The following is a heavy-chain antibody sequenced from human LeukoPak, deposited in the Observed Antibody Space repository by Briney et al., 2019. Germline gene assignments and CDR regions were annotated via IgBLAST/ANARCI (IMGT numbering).Heavy chain of an antibody. V-gene: IGHV4-59*12. CDR1: GGSISSYY. D-gene: IGHD4-17*01. CDR3: ARGVGYGDYSLDY. Sequence: SETLSLTCTVSGGSISSYYWSWIRQPPGKGLEWIGYIYYSGSTNYNPSLKSRVTISVDTSKNQFSLKVSSVTAADTAVYYCARGVGYGDYSLDYWGQGTLVTVSS. J-gene: IGHJ4*02. CDR2: IYYSGST.